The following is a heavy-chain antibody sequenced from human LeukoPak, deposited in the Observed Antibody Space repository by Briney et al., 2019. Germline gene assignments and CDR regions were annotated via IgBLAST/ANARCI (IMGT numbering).Heavy chain of an antibody. Sequence: GGSLRLSCAASGFTFSSYWMNWARQAPGKGLEWVSSISSSSSYIYYADSVKGRFTISRDNAKNSLYLQMNSLRAEDTAVYYCARVIAVAGTPHFDYWGQGTLVTVSS. D-gene: IGHD6-19*01. CDR2: ISSSSSYI. CDR1: GFTFSSYW. J-gene: IGHJ4*02. V-gene: IGHV3-21*01. CDR3: ARVIAVAGTPHFDY.